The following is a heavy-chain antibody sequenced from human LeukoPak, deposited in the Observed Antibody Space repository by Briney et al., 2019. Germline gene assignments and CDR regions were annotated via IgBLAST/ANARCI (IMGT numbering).Heavy chain of an antibody. CDR2: ISWNSGSI. V-gene: IGHV3-9*01. J-gene: IGHJ4*02. Sequence: GRSLRLSCAASGFTFDDYAMHWVRQAPGKGLEWVSGISWNSGSIGYADSVKGRFTISRDNAKNSLYLQMNSLRAEDTALYYCEKNGRGGSSCYYFDYWAQGPLVTVPS. CDR1: GFTFDDYA. D-gene: IGHD6-13*01. CDR3: EKNGRGGSSCYYFDY.